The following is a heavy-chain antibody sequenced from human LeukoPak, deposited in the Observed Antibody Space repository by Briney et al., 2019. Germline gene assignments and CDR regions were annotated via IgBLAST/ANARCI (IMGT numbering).Heavy chain of an antibody. J-gene: IGHJ4*02. CDR2: INHSGST. Sequence: PSETLSLTCAVYGGSFSGYYGSWIRQPPGKGLEWIGEINHSGSTNYNPSLKSRVTISVDTSKNQFSLKLSSVTAADTAVYYCAGVRGSARFSSWAFDYWGQGTLVTVSS. D-gene: IGHD6-13*01. CDR3: AGVRGSARFSSWAFDY. V-gene: IGHV4-34*01. CDR1: GGSFSGYY.